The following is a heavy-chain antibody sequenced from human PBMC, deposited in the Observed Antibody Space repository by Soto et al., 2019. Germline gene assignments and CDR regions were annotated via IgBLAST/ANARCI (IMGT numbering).Heavy chain of an antibody. Sequence: QGQLVQSGAEVKKPGASVKVSCKASGYTFTSYGISWVRQAPGQGLERMGWISAYNGNTNYAQKLQGRITITTDTSTSTAYMELSTLRSDDTAVYYCARDREIVVHDAFDIWGQGTMVTVSS. D-gene: IGHD3-22*01. CDR2: ISAYNGNT. J-gene: IGHJ3*02. CDR3: ARDREIVVHDAFDI. V-gene: IGHV1-18*01. CDR1: GYTFTSYG.